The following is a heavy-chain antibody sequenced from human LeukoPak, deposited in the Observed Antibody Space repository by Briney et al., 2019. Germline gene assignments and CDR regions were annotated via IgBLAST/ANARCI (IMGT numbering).Heavy chain of an antibody. CDR2: ISGSGYYT. D-gene: IGHD2-8*01. J-gene: IGHJ4*02. Sequence: GGSLRLSCEASGFTFSSYAMTWVRQAPGKGLEWVSSISGSGYYTYYTDSVQGRFTISRDNSKNTLYLKMDSLRAEDTAIYYCAKDGQPSTRSYLCTNGICYQDYWGQGTLVTVSS. CDR1: GFTFSSYA. CDR3: AKDGQPSTRSYLCTNGICYQDY. V-gene: IGHV3-23*01.